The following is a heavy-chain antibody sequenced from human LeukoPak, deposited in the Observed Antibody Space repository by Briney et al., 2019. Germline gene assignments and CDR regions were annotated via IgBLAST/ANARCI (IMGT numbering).Heavy chain of an antibody. D-gene: IGHD2/OR15-2a*01. CDR3: ARGFRRFDY. J-gene: IGHJ4*02. V-gene: IGHV4-34*01. Sequence: PSETLSLTCAVSGGSLSGYYWNWIRQPPGKGLEWIGEINDSGRIYYNPSLQSRVALSVDTSKNQFSLNVTSVTAADTALYYCARGFRRFDYWDQGALVTVSS. CDR1: GGSLSGYY. CDR2: INDSGRI.